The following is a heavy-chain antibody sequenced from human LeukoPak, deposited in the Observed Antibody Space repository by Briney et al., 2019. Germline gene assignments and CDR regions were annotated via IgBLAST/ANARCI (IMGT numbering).Heavy chain of an antibody. CDR2: IIPIFGIA. D-gene: IGHD3-22*01. V-gene: IGHV1-69*04. J-gene: IGHJ4*02. Sequence: ASVKVSCKASGGTFSSYAISWVRQAPGQGLEWMGRIIPIFGIANYAQKFQGRVTITADKSTSTAYMELSSLRSEDTAVYYCARDSYDSSDYYPAESDYWGQGTLVTVSS. CDR1: GGTFSSYA. CDR3: ARDSYDSSDYYPAESDY.